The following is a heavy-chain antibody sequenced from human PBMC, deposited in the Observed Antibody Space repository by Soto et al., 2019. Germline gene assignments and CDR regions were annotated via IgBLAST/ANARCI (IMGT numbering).Heavy chain of an antibody. Sequence: AASVKVSCKASGGTFRSYGINWVRQAPGQGLEWMGGTVPSYGTANYAQKFQGRLTITADTSTSTAYMELSSLRYEDTAVYYCARSVDVGALYYGMDVWGQGTTVTVSS. CDR1: GGTFRSYG. V-gene: IGHV1-69*06. J-gene: IGHJ6*02. D-gene: IGHD1-26*01. CDR2: TVPSYGTA. CDR3: ARSVDVGALYYGMDV.